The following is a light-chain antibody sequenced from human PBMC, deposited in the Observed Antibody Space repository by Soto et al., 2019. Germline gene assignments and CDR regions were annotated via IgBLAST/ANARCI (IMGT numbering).Light chain of an antibody. J-gene: IGKJ5*01. V-gene: IGKV3-11*01. CDR1: QSVSSY. CDR2: DVS. CDR3: QQRSNWPSIT. Sequence: EIVLTQSPATLSLSPGERATLSCRASQSVSSYLAWYQQKPGQAPRLLIYDVSTRATGIPARFSGSGSGTDFTLPISSLEFEDVGVYHCQQRSNWPSITFGQGTRLEIK.